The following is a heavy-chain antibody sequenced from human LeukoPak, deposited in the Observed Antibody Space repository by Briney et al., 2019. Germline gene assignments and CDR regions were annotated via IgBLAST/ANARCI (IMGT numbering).Heavy chain of an antibody. J-gene: IGHJ3*02. Sequence: SETLFLTCTVSGGSISSSSYYWGWIRQPPGKGLEWIGSIYYSGSTYYNPSLKSRVTISVDTSKNQFSLKLSSVTAADTAVYYCARTYYYGSGSLLDAFDIWGQGTMVTVSS. CDR2: IYYSGST. CDR3: ARTYYYGSGSLLDAFDI. D-gene: IGHD3-10*01. CDR1: GGSISSSSYY. V-gene: IGHV4-39*01.